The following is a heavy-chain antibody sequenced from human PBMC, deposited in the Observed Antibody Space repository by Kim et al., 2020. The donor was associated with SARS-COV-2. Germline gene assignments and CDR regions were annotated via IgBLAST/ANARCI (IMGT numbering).Heavy chain of an antibody. Sequence: GGSLRLSCAASGFTFSYYYMTWIRQAPGKGLEWVSYISSGGSSIAESVKGRFTISRDNAKNSLYLQMNSLRAEDTAVYYCARSRDAFDIWGQGTMVTVS. CDR3: ARSRDAFDI. V-gene: IGHV3-11*01. J-gene: IGHJ3*02. CDR2: ISSGGSSI. CDR1: GFTFSYYY.